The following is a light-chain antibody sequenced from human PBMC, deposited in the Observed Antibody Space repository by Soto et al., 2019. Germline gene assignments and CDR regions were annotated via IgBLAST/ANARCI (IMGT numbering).Light chain of an antibody. CDR3: CSYAGSYTLV. V-gene: IGLV2-11*01. J-gene: IGLJ2*01. Sequence: QSALTQPRSVSGSPGQSVTTSCTGTSSDVGGYNYVSWYQQHPGKAPKLMIYDVSKRPSGVPDRFSGSKSGNTASLTISGLQDEDEADYYCCSYAGSYTLVFGGGTKLTVL. CDR1: SSDVGGYNY. CDR2: DVS.